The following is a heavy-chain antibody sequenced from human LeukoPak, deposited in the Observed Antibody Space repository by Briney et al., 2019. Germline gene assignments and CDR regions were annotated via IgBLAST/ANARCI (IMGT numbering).Heavy chain of an antibody. CDR2: VKSKTDGGTT. Sequence: GGSLRLSCPASGFTFSNAWMTWVRQAPGKGLEWVGRVKSKTDGGTTNYAAPVKGRFTISRDDSKNTVFLQMDSLKSEDTAVYFCYASGRGPWGQGTLVTVSS. CDR3: YASGRGP. J-gene: IGHJ5*02. CDR1: GFTFSNAW. D-gene: IGHD3-10*01. V-gene: IGHV3-15*01.